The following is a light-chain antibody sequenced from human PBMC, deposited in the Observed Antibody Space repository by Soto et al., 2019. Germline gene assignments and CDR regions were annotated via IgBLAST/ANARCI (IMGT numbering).Light chain of an antibody. CDR2: GIS. V-gene: IGLV1-40*01. CDR3: QSYDSSLSGYV. Sequence: QSVLTQPPSVSGAPGQRVTISCTGSRSNIGAGYDVHWYQQLPGTAPKLLIYGISNRPSGVPDRFSGSKSGTSATLAITGLQAEYEADHYCQSYDSSLSGYVFGTGTKVTVL. CDR1: RSNIGAGYD. J-gene: IGLJ1*01.